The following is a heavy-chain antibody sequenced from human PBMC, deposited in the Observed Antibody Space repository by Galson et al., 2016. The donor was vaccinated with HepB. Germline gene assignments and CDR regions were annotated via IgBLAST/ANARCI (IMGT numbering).Heavy chain of an antibody. J-gene: IGHJ6*02. CDR1: GFISSNYY. CDR2: IKQDGRDE. CDR3: ARGAGQRVLRYYHGMDV. Sequence: SLRLSCAASGFISSNYYMNWVRQAPGKGLEWVADIKQDGRDEDYLGSVRGRFTISRDNAKNSLYLQMNSLRAEDTAVYFCARGAGQRVLRYYHGMDVWGQGTTVTVSS. D-gene: IGHD4/OR15-4a*01. V-gene: IGHV3-7*01.